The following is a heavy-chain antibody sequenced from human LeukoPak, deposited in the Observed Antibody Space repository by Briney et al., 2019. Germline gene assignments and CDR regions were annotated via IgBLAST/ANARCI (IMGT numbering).Heavy chain of an antibody. CDR3: ARGLHSSGWKYYFDY. Sequence: GGSLRLSCAAAGFTFSNFWMSWVRQAPGKGLEWVSVIYSGGSTYYADSVKGRFTISRDNSKNTLYLQMNSLRAEDTAVYYCARGLHSSGWKYYFDYWGQGTLVTVSS. D-gene: IGHD6-19*01. V-gene: IGHV3-53*01. CDR1: GFTFSNFW. CDR2: IYSGGST. J-gene: IGHJ4*02.